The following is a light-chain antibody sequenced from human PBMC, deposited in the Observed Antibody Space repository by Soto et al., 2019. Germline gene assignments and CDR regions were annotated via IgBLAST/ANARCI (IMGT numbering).Light chain of an antibody. CDR2: GAS. Sequence: EIVLTQSPGTLSLSPGERATLSCRASQSVSSTFLAWYQQKPGQTPRLLIYGASSRATGIPDRFSGSGSGTDFTLTISRLEPEDFAVYYCQQYGRSVTFGGGTKVDIK. J-gene: IGKJ4*01. V-gene: IGKV3-20*01. CDR3: QQYGRSVT. CDR1: QSVSSTF.